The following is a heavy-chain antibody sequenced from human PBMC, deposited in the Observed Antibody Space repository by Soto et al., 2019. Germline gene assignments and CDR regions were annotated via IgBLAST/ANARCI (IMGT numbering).Heavy chain of an antibody. V-gene: IGHV3-9*01. CDR2: ISWNSGSI. Sequence: EVQLVESGGALVQPARSLSLSCPASGLTFIVYAMPGVRQAPGRGRGGVSGISWNSGSIGYAGSVKGRFTISRDNAKNSLYLQMNSLRAEDTALYYCAKDIDPGDYYYYMDVWGKGTTVTVSS. CDR3: AKDIDPGDYYYYMDV. J-gene: IGHJ6*03. CDR1: GLTFIVYA. D-gene: IGHD3-10*01.